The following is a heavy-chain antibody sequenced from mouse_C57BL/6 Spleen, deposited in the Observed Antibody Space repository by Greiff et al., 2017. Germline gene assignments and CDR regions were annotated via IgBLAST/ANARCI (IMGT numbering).Heavy chain of an antibody. V-gene: IGHV1-64*01. J-gene: IGHJ2*01. Sequence: QVQLQQSGAELVKPGASVKLSCKASGYTFTSYWMHWVKQRPGQGLEWIGMIHPNSGSTNYNEKFKSKATLTVDKSSSTAYMQLSSLTSEYSAVYYCAREGDDGYYIDYWGQGTTLTVSS. CDR3: AREGDDGYYIDY. D-gene: IGHD2-3*01. CDR2: IHPNSGST. CDR1: GYTFTSYW.